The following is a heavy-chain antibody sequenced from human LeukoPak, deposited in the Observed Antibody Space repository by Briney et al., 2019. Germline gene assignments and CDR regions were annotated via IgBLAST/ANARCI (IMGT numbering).Heavy chain of an antibody. CDR3: ARRADLTSMDV. Sequence: GESLKISCKGFGYSFTTYWIAWVRQMPGKGLEWMGIIYPDDSDTRYSPSFQGQVTISADKSISTAYLQWSSLKDSDTAMYYCARRADLTSMDVWGKGTTVIVSS. V-gene: IGHV5-51*01. CDR1: GYSFTTYW. CDR2: IYPDDSDT. D-gene: IGHD3-9*01. J-gene: IGHJ6*03.